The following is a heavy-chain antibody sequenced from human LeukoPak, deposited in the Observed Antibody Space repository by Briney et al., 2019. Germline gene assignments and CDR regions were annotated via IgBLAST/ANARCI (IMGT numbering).Heavy chain of an antibody. CDR1: GFTFSSYA. CDR2: ISGSGSST. V-gene: IGHV3-23*01. D-gene: IGHD5-24*01. J-gene: IGHJ4*02. CDR3: AKRDGYNSNPLKD. Sequence: GGSLRLSCAASGFTFSSYAMSWVRQAPRKGLEWVSAISGSGSSTYYADSVKGRFTISRDNSKNTLYLQMNSLRAEDTALYYCAKRDGYNSNPLKDWGQGTLVTVSS.